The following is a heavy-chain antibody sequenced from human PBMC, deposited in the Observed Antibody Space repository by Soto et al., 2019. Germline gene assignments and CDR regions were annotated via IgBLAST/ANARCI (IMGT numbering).Heavy chain of an antibody. CDR2: IIRILGIA. J-gene: IGHJ5*02. D-gene: IGHD3-10*01. Sequence: QVQLVQSGAEVKKPGSSVKVSCKASGGTFSSYTISWVRQAPGQGLEWMGRIIRILGIANYAQKFQGRVTITADKSTSTAYMELSSLRSEDTAVYYCARDSGYYYGSGSYYGWFDPWGQGTLVTVSS. CDR3: ARDSGYYYGSGSYYGWFDP. CDR1: GGTFSSYT. V-gene: IGHV1-69*02.